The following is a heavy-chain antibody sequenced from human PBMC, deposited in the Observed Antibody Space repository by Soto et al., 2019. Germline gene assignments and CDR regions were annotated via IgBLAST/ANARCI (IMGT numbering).Heavy chain of an antibody. CDR1: GFKYTDFA. CDR2: ISYAGSDK. D-gene: IGHD3-22*01. Sequence: VQLVESGGGEVQPGRSLRLSCAASGFKYTDFALHCVRQAPGKGLEWVAIISYAGSDKYYADSVKGRFVISRDNPKNTLYLIMNSLRPEYTAVYFCARRAWDSYYAIDVWGQGTTVTVFS. CDR3: ARRAWDSYYAIDV. J-gene: IGHJ6*02. V-gene: IGHV3-30*09.